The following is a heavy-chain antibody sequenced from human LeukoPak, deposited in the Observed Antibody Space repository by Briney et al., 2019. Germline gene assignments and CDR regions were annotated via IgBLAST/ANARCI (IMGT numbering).Heavy chain of an antibody. J-gene: IGHJ4*02. CDR2: ISAYNGDT. CDR1: GYTFTSYG. V-gene: IGHV1-18*01. D-gene: IGHD1-26*01. CDR3: ARISSHSGSYLGAFDY. Sequence: GASVKVSCKASGYTFTSYGIGWVRQAPGQGLEWMGWISAYNGDTDYAQKLQGRVTMTTDTSTSTAYMELRSLRSDDTAVYFCARISSHSGSYLGAFDYWGQGTLVTVSS.